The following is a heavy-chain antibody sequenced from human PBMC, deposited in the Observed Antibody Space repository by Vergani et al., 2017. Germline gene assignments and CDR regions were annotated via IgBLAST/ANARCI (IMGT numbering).Heavy chain of an antibody. D-gene: IGHD5/OR15-5a*01. Sequence: EVDLVESGGGLAQPGGSLRLSCEASGITFWKFGMHWVRQGPGKGLEWVSGISWNSGAVDYADSVRGRFTISRDNAKNSLFLEMNSLRFEDTAVYFCTKGSVYYHDSAGHGSHPYTGFDLWGQGTLVTVSS. CDR2: ISWNSGAV. CDR3: TKGSVYYHDSAGHGSHPYTGFDL. J-gene: IGHJ3*01. V-gene: IGHV3-9*01. CDR1: GITFWKFG.